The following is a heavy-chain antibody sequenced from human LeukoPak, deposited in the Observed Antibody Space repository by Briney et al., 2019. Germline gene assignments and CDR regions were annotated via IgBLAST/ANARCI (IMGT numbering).Heavy chain of an antibody. J-gene: IGHJ5*02. CDR1: GGTFSSYA. Sequence: GVSVKVSCKASGGTFSSYAISWVRQAPGQGLEWMGGIIPIFGTADYVQKFQGRVTITTDESTSTAYMELSSLRSEDTAVYYCARDSDCSSTSCYRATLDPWGQGTLVTVSS. CDR2: IIPIFGTA. D-gene: IGHD2-2*02. V-gene: IGHV1-69*05. CDR3: ARDSDCSSTSCYRATLDP.